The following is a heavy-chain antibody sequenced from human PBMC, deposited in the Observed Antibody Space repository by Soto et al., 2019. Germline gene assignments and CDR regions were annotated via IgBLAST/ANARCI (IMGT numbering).Heavy chain of an antibody. CDR3: ARAARKYSSSSPPNDY. CDR2: INHSGST. CDR1: GGSFSGYY. V-gene: IGHV4-34*01. D-gene: IGHD6-6*01. J-gene: IGHJ4*02. Sequence: PSETLSLTCAVYGGSFSGYYWSWIRQPPGKGLEWIGEINHSGSTNYNPSLKSRVTISVDTTKNQFSLKLSSVTAADTAVYYCARAARKYSSSSPPNDYWGQGTLVTVSS.